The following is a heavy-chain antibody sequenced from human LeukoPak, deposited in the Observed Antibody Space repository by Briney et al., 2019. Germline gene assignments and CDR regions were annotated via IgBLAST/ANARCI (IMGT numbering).Heavy chain of an antibody. V-gene: IGHV3-21*01. CDR2: ISSLNTYI. Sequence: GGSLRLSCAASGFTFSSYSMNWVRHAPGKGLEWVSFISSLNTYIYYADSVKGRFTISRDNAKNSLYLQMNSLRAEDTAVYYCARDYYDNSGSFFDYWGQGTLVTVSS. D-gene: IGHD3-22*01. CDR3: ARDYYDNSGSFFDY. J-gene: IGHJ4*02. CDR1: GFTFSSYS.